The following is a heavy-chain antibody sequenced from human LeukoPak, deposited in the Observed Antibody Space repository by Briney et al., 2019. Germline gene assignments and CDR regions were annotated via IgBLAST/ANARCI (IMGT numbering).Heavy chain of an antibody. CDR2: IILNSAGT. J-gene: IGHJ4*02. D-gene: IGHD4-17*01. CDR1: GYTFTGIY. CDR3: AVETTVPTFDY. V-gene: IGHV1-2*02. Sequence: GASVKASWKASGYTFTGIYMHWVRQPPGQWLEWMGSIILNSAGTNYAQKFQGRVTMTRDTSISTAYMELSRLRSDDTAVYYCAVETTVPTFDYWGQGTLVTVSS.